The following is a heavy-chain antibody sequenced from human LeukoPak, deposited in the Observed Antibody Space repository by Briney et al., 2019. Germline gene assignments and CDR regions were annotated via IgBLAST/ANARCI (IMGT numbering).Heavy chain of an antibody. CDR1: GFTFSSYW. V-gene: IGHV3-7*01. D-gene: IGHD6-19*01. CDR2: IKQDGSEK. J-gene: IGHJ4*02. CDR3: ARSRAGSAYYFDY. Sequence: PGGSLRLSCAASGFTFSSYWMSWVRQAPGKGLEWVANIKQDGSEKYYVDSVMGRFTISRDNAKNSLYLQMNSLRAEDTAVYYCARSRAGSAYYFDYWGQGTLVTVSS.